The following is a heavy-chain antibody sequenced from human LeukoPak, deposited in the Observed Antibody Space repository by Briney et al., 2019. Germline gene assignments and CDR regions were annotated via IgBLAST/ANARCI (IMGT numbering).Heavy chain of an antibody. V-gene: IGHV3-23*01. D-gene: IGHD3-10*01. J-gene: IGHJ4*02. CDR3: AKRSAGNTMVRGVPYFDY. Sequence: GGSLRLSCAASGFTFSSYAMSWVRQAPGKGLEWVSAISSSGGSTYYADSVKGRFTISRDNSKNTLYLQMNSLRAEDTAVYYCAKRSAGNTMVRGVPYFDYWGQGTLVTVSS. CDR2: ISSSGGST. CDR1: GFTFSSYA.